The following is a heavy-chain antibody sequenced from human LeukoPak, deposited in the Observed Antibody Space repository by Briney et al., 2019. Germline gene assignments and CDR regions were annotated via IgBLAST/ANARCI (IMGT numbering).Heavy chain of an antibody. J-gene: IGHJ4*02. CDR1: GFTFSSYT. CDR3: AKDETGFLNYFHY. D-gene: IGHD3-3*01. CDR2: IDSSGTKT. Sequence: GGSLRLSCAASGFTFSSYTMSWVRQAPGKGLAWVSGIDSSGTKTTYADSVKGRFTISRDNPRNTLYLQMNSLRAEDTAVYYCAKDETGFLNYFHYWGQGAMVTVSS. V-gene: IGHV3-23*01.